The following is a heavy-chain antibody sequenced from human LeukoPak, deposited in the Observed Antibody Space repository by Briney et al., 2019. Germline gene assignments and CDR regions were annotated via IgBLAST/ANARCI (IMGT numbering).Heavy chain of an antibody. V-gene: IGHV3-66*01. D-gene: IGHD6-19*01. CDR1: GFTVSSNY. J-gene: IGHJ4*02. CDR3: ARVRGPIAVAGGALDY. CDR2: IYSGGST. Sequence: GGSLRLSCPASGFTVSSNYMSWVRQAPGKGLEWVSVIYSGGSTYYADSVKGRFTISRDNSKNTLYLQMNSLRAEDTAVYYCARVRGPIAVAGGALDYWGQGTLVTVSS.